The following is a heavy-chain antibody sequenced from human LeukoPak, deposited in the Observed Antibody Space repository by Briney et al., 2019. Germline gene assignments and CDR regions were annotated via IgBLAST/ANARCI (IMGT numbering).Heavy chain of an antibody. CDR1: GGSISSGGYY. J-gene: IGHJ6*02. V-gene: IGHV4-31*03. CDR3: ARDRRMVRGVTTYYYYYGMDV. D-gene: IGHD3-10*01. Sequence: SQTLSLTCTVSGGSISSGGYYWSWIRQHPGKGLEWIGYIYYSGSTCYNPSLKSRVTISVDTSKNQFSLKLSSVTAADTAVYYCARDRRMVRGVTTYYYYYGMDVWGQGTTVTVSS. CDR2: IYYSGST.